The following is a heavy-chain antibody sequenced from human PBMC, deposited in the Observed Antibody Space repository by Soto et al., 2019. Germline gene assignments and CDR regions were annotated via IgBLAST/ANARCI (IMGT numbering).Heavy chain of an antibody. Sequence: PGGSLRLSCAASGFTFSNAWINWVRQAPGKGLEWVGRIKTEAAGGTADYAAPVKGRFTISRDASKNTLFLQMNSLKTEDTAFYYCAAGIAVSGSFDHWGQGALVTVSS. J-gene: IGHJ4*02. CDR2: IKTEAAGGTA. CDR3: AAGIAVSGSFDH. V-gene: IGHV3-15*07. D-gene: IGHD6-19*01. CDR1: GFTFSNAW.